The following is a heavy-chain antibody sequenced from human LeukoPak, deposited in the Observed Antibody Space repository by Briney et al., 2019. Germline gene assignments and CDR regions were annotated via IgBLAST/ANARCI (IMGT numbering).Heavy chain of an antibody. J-gene: IGHJ5*02. V-gene: IGHV3-15*01. CDR2: IKSKTDRGTT. CDR3: TTLTIKVVENP. D-gene: IGHD3-22*01. CDR1: GFIFSNAW. Sequence: PGGSLRLSCTASGFIFSNAWTSWVRQAPGKGLEWVGRIKSKTDRGTTDYAAPVKGRFTISRDDSKNTLYLQMNSLKTEDTAVYYCTTLTIKVVENPWGQGTLVTVSS.